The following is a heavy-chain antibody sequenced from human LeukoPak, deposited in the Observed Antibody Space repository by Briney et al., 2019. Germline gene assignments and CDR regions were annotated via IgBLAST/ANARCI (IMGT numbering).Heavy chain of an antibody. CDR3: GATAAYYYGMDV. CDR1: GYSFTSYW. D-gene: IGHD6-25*01. CDR2: IYPGDSDT. Sequence: GESLKIPCKGSGYSFTSYWNGWVRQMPGKGLELVGIIYPGDSDTRYSPSFQGQVTISADKSISTAYLQWSSLKASDTAMYYCGATAAYYYGMDVWGQGTTVTVSS. V-gene: IGHV5-51*01. J-gene: IGHJ6*02.